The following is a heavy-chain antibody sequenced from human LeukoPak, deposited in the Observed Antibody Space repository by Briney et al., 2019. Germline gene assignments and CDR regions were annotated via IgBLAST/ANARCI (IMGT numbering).Heavy chain of an antibody. V-gene: IGHV4-59*01. CDR3: ARVGVITIGFDY. J-gene: IGHJ4*02. Sequence: PSETLSLTCTVSGGSISSYYWSWIRQPPGKGLEWIGYIYYSGSTNYNPSLKSRVTISVDTSKNQFSLKLSSVTAADTAVYYCARVGVITIGFDYWGQGTLVTVSS. D-gene: IGHD3-22*01. CDR1: GGSISSYY. CDR2: IYYSGST.